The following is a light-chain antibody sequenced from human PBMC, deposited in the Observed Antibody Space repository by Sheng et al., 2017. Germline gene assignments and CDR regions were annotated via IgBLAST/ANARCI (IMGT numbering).Light chain of an antibody. CDR2: GTS. Sequence: DIVLTQSPGTLSLSPGERATLSCRASQSFSSSYLTWYQQKPGQAPRLLIYGTSTRATGIPDRFSGSGSGTDFTLTISGLEPEDFAVYYCQQYGSSPPWTFGQGTKVE. V-gene: IGKV3-20*01. J-gene: IGKJ1*01. CDR1: QSFSSSY. CDR3: QQYGSSPPWT.